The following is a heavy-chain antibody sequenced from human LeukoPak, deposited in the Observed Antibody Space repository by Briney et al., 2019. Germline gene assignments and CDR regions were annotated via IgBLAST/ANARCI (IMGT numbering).Heavy chain of an antibody. D-gene: IGHD6-6*01. J-gene: IGHJ6*04. Sequence: GGSPRLSCAASGFTFSDYYMSWIRQAPGKGLEWVSYISSSGSSIYNADSVKGRFTISRDNAKNSLDLQMNSLRAEDTAVYYCARVWDSSSPVDVWGKGTTVTVSS. CDR3: ARVWDSSSPVDV. CDR1: GFTFSDYY. CDR2: ISSSGSSI. V-gene: IGHV3-11*04.